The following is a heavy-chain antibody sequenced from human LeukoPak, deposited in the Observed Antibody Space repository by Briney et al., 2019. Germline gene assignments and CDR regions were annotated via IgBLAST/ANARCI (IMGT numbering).Heavy chain of an antibody. Sequence: GESLKISCKGSGYNFTIYWIGWVRQMPGKGLEWMGIIYPGDSDTRYSPSFQGQVTISADKSINTAYLQWSSLKASDTAMYYCARRRDLYSGSYYPFDYWGQGTLVTVSS. CDR3: ARRRDLYSGSYYPFDY. V-gene: IGHV5-51*01. CDR2: IYPGDSDT. CDR1: GYNFTIYW. D-gene: IGHD1-26*01. J-gene: IGHJ4*02.